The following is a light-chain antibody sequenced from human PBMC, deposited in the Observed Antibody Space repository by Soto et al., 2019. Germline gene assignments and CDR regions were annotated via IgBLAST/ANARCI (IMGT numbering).Light chain of an antibody. V-gene: IGLV1-44*01. J-gene: IGLJ1*01. CDR2: GNT. Sequence: QSVLTRPPSASGTPGQSVTISCSGNTSNIGRSTVSWYQQFPGAAPKLLIYGNTQRPLGVPVRFSCSKSDTSASLAISGLQSEDEADYYCAKWNDGGGVFGIGTKVIVL. CDR1: TSNIGRST. CDR3: AKWNDGGGV.